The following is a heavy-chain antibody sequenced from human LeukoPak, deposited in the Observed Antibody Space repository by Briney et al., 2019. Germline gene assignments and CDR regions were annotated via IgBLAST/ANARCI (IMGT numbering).Heavy chain of an antibody. CDR3: AKGTGINHSHWFDP. CDR2: ISYSGGST. CDR1: GFTFSSYA. J-gene: IGHJ5*02. Sequence: GGSLILSCAASGFTFSSYAMNWVRQAPGKGLEWVSGISYSGGSTYYADSVKGRFTISRDNSKNTLSLQMNSLRADDTALYYCAKGTGINHSHWFDPWGQGTLVTVSS. V-gene: IGHV3-23*01. D-gene: IGHD3/OR15-3a*01.